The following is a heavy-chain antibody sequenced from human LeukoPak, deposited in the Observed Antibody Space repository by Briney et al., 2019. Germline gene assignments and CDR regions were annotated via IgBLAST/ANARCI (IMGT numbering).Heavy chain of an antibody. J-gene: IGHJ3*02. Sequence: PGGSLRLSCAASGFTFSSYSMNWVRQAPGKGLEWVSSISSSSSYIYYADSVKGRFTISRDSAKNLLYLQMNSLRAEDTAVYYCAREGRVGIVVEHAFDIWGQGTMVTVSS. CDR1: GFTFSSYS. V-gene: IGHV3-21*01. CDR2: ISSSSSYI. D-gene: IGHD1-26*01. CDR3: AREGRVGIVVEHAFDI.